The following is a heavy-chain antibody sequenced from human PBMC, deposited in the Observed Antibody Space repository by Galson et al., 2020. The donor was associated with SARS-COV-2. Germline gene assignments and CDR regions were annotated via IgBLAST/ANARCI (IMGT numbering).Heavy chain of an antibody. CDR2: ISWNSGSI. V-gene: IGHV3-9*01. CDR3: ATSPYYYLEYFQH. J-gene: IGHJ1*01. Sequence: SLKISCAASGFTFDDYAMNWVRQAPGKGLEWVSGISWNSGSIGYADSVKGRFTISRDNAKNSLYLQMNSLRAEDTALYYCATSPYYYLEYFQHWGQGTLVTVSS. CDR1: GFTFDDYA. D-gene: IGHD3-10*01.